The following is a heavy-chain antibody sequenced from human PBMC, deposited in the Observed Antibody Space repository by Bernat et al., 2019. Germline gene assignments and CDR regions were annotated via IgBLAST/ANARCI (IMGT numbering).Heavy chain of an antibody. J-gene: IGHJ4*02. CDR2: ISSSSSYI. D-gene: IGHD1-1*01. CDR1: GFTFSSYS. Sequence: EVQLVESGGGLVKPGGSLRLSCAASGFTFSSYSMNWVRQAPGKGLEWVSSISSSSSYIYYADSVKGRFTISRDNAKNSLYLQMNSLRAEDTAVYYCARDLRGTGTNTGDYWGQGTLVTVSS. V-gene: IGHV3-21*01. CDR3: ARDLRGTGTNTGDY.